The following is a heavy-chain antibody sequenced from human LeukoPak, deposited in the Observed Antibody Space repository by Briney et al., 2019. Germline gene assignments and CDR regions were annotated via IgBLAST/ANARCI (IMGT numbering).Heavy chain of an antibody. CDR3: ARDRDWAFDY. CDR2: IRSSDGAV. J-gene: IGHJ4*02. CDR1: GFTFRLYS. V-gene: IGHV3-48*02. D-gene: IGHD3-9*01. Sequence: GGSLRLSCAASGFTFRLYSMNGVRQAPGKGLEWVSYIRSSDGAVAYADSVKGRFTISRDDAKNSLYLQMNSLRDEDTAVYYCARDRDWAFDYWGQGTLITVSS.